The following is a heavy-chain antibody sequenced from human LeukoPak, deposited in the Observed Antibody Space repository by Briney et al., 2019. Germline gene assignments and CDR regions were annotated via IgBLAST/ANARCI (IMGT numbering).Heavy chain of an antibody. CDR3: ARHMTTDMLDAFDI. CDR1: GYSISSGYY. V-gene: IGHV4-38-2*01. J-gene: IGHJ3*02. D-gene: IGHD3-10*02. CDR2: IVNSGST. Sequence: PSETLSLTCAVSGYSISSGYYWAWIRQFPGKGLEWIASIVNSGSTYDNPSLKSRVTTSVDASKNHFSLTLSSVTAADTAVYHCARHMTTDMLDAFDIWGQGTMVIISS.